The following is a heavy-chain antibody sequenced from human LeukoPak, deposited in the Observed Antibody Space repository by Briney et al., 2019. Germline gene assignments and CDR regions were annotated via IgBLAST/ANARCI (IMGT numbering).Heavy chain of an antibody. D-gene: IGHD3-3*01. Sequence: SETLSLTCTVSGGSISSSSYYWVWIRQPPGKGLEWIGSLYYSSSTYYNPSLQSRVTISVDTSKNQFSLKLSSVTAADTAVYYCARQSNDFWSGYYKYYFDYWGQGTLVTVSS. J-gene: IGHJ4*02. CDR3: ARQSNDFWSGYYKYYFDY. CDR2: LYYSSST. CDR1: GGSISSSSYY. V-gene: IGHV4-39*01.